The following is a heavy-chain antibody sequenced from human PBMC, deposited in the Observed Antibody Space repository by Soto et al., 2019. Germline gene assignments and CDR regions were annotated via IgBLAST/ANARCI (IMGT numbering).Heavy chain of an antibody. D-gene: IGHD1-1*01. CDR3: ARGRYGDY. Sequence: QVHLVQSGAEVKKPGASVKVSCKASGYTFTSYGIIWVRQAPGQGLEWMGWISAHNGNTDYAQKLQGRVIVTRDTSTSTAYMELRSLTSDDTAVYYCARGRYGDYWGQGALVTVSS. J-gene: IGHJ4*02. CDR1: GYTFTSYG. CDR2: ISAHNGNT. V-gene: IGHV1-18*01.